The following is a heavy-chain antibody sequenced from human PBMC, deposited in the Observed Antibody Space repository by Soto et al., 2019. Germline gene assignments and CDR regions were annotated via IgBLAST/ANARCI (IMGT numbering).Heavy chain of an antibody. CDR2: VSGSGASP. J-gene: IGHJ6*02. CDR1: GFTFSSYA. Sequence: PGGSLRLSCAASGFTFSSYALSWVRQAPGTGLEWVSAVSGSGASPYYADSVKGRFTISRDNSKNTLYLQMNSLRAEDTAVYYCAKALGPSRITMFGVVIIGSSSMDVWGQGTTVTVSS. V-gene: IGHV3-23*01. D-gene: IGHD3-3*01. CDR3: AKALGPSRITMFGVVIIGSSSMDV.